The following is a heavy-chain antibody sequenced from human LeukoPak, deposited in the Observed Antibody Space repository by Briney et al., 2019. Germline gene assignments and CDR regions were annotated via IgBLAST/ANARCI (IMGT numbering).Heavy chain of an antibody. D-gene: IGHD2-8*01. J-gene: IGHJ6*02. CDR2: ISGRSST. Sequence: GGSLRLSCAVSGFTFSSYAMSWVRQAPGKGLEWVSSISGRSSTYYADSVKGRFTISRDNSKNTLYLQMNSLRAEDTAVYYCAKLIVLMVYASGYYGMDVWGQGTTVTVSS. CDR3: AKLIVLMVYASGYYGMDV. CDR1: GFTFSSYA. V-gene: IGHV3-23*01.